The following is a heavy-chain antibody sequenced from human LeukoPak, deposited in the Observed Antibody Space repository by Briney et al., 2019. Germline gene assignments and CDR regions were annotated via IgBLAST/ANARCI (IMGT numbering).Heavy chain of an antibody. CDR2: ISYDGSNK. Sequence: GGPLRLSCAASGFTFNSYRMHCLRQAPGKALEWVADISYDGSNKYYADPVKGRLTTSRDNSKNTLYLQMNSLRAEDTAVYYCAKNGGSGYYFVAFDIWGQGTMVTVSS. D-gene: IGHD3-22*01. CDR1: GFTFNSYR. CDR3: AKNGGSGYYFVAFDI. V-gene: IGHV3-30*18. J-gene: IGHJ3*02.